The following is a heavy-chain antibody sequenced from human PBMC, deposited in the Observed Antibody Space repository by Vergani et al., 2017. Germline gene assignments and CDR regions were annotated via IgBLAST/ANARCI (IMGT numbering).Heavy chain of an antibody. D-gene: IGHD3-10*01. Sequence: QVQLQESGPGLVKPPGTLSLTCAVSGGSITSYNWWTWVRQSPGKGLEWIGEIFHSGTTNYNPSLKSRVTISIDKSKNQFSLNLASVTAADTAVYYCARAIPGDLWFGELLSYYFDYWGQGTLVTVSS. J-gene: IGHJ4*02. V-gene: IGHV4-4*03. CDR1: GGSITSYNW. CDR2: IFHSGTT. CDR3: ARAIPGDLWFGELLSYYFDY.